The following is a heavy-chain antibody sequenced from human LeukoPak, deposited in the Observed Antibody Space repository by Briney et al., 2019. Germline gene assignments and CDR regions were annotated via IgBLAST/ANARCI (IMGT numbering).Heavy chain of an antibody. CDR3: ARVRDYDFWSGYSGDAFDI. V-gene: IGHV4-59*01. J-gene: IGHJ3*02. Sequence: SETLSLICTVSGGSISSYYWSWIRQPPGKGLEWIGYIYYSGSTNYNPSLKSRVTISVDTSKNQFSLKLSSVTAADTAVYYCARVRDYDFWSGYSGDAFDIWGQGTMVTVSS. CDR1: GGSISSYY. D-gene: IGHD3-3*01. CDR2: IYYSGST.